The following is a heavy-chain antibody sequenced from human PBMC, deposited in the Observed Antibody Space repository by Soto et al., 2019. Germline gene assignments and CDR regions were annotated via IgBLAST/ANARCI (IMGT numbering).Heavy chain of an antibody. CDR3: AKDYYDSSGYSYFDY. V-gene: IGHV3-23*01. CDR2: ISGSGGST. CDR1: GRTFSNYA. J-gene: IGHJ4*02. D-gene: IGHD3-22*01. Sequence: GGSLRLSCAASGRTFSNYAMSWVRQPPGKGLEWVSAISGSGGSTYYADSVKGRFTISRDNSKNMLYLQMNSVRAEDTAVYYCAKDYYDSSGYSYFDYWGQGTQVTVSS.